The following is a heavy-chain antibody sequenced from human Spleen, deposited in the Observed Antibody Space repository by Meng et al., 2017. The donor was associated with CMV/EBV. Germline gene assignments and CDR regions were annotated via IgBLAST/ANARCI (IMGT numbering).Heavy chain of an antibody. J-gene: IGHJ4*02. Sequence: GESLKISCAASGFTFSDYGMNWVRQAPGKGLEWVSSISSSGRTIYYADSVKGRFTISRDNAKNSLFLQMSSLRAEDTAVYYCANEALGIDYWGQGTLVTVSS. D-gene: IGHD3-16*01. CDR2: ISSSGRTI. V-gene: IGHV3-48*03. CDR3: ANEALGIDY. CDR1: GFTFSDYG.